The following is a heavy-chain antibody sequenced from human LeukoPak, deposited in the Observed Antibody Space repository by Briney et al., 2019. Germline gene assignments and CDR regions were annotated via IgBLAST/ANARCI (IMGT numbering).Heavy chain of an antibody. CDR2: IYYSGST. CDR3: ARRVKTVAGRNRRLYYFDY. CDR1: GGSISSYY. V-gene: IGHV4-59*01. Sequence: SETLSLTWTVSGGSISSYYWSWIRQPPGKGLVWIGYIYYSGSTNYNPSLKSRVTISVDTSKNQFSLKLSSVTAADTAVYYCARRVKTVAGRNRRLYYFDYWGQGTLVTVSS. J-gene: IGHJ4*02. D-gene: IGHD6-19*01.